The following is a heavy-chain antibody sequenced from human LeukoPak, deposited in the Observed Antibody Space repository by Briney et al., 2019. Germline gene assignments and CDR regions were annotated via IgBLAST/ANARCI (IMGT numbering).Heavy chain of an antibody. CDR1: GYTFTSYY. D-gene: IGHD6-19*01. Sequence: APVKVSCKASGYTFTSYYMHWVRQAPGQGLEWTGIINPSGGSTSYAQKFQGRVTMTRDTSTSTVYMELSSLRSEDTAVYYCARVPGGWYSNYYFDYWGQGTLVTVSS. V-gene: IGHV1-46*01. CDR2: INPSGGST. J-gene: IGHJ4*02. CDR3: ARVPGGWYSNYYFDY.